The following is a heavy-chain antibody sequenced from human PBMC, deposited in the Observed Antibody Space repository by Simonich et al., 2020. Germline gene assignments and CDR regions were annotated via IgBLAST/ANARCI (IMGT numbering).Heavy chain of an antibody. CDR1: GFTFSSYW. V-gene: IGHV3-74*01. CDR3: ARDYSNYDAFDI. CDR2: MNMDGSST. Sequence: EVQLVESGGGLVQPGGSLRLSCAASGFTFSSYWMHWVRQAPGKGRVWVERMNMDGSSTSYADSVKGRFTISRDNAKNTLYLQMNSLRAEDTAVYYCARDYSNYDAFDIWGQGTMVTVSS. J-gene: IGHJ3*02. D-gene: IGHD4-4*01.